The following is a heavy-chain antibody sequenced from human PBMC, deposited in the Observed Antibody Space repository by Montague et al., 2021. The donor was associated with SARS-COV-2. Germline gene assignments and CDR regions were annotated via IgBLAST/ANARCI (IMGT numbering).Heavy chain of an antibody. D-gene: IGHD3-22*01. J-gene: IGHJ4*02. CDR2: INNRGSD. CDR1: GGSFNGYY. V-gene: IGHV4-34*01. Sequence: SETLSLTCAVSGGSFNGYYCCWIRKRHAKGLELVGEINNRGSDTYNPSPKRRVTISTDTYKTKISLSLTPVTAADTDTSFCARGKEDFFMTVVVVTAASHYIDSWGQGTLVTVAS. CDR3: ARGKEDFFMTVVVVTAASHYIDS.